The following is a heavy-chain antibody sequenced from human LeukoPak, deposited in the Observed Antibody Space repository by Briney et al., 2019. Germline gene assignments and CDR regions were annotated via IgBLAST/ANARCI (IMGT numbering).Heavy chain of an antibody. CDR3: AKNTRSTYGANDY. CDR2: ISGSGGST. CDR1: GFTFSSYA. V-gene: IGHV3-23*01. J-gene: IGHJ4*02. D-gene: IGHD1-26*01. Sequence: GGSLRLSCAASGFTFSSYAMSWVHQAPGKGLEWVSAISGSGGSTYYADSVKGRFTISRDNSKNTLYLQMNTLRAEDTALYYCAKNTRSTYGANDYWGQGTLVTVSS.